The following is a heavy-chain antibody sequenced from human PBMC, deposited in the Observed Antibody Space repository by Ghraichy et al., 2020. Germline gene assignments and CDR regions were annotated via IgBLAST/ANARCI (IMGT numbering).Heavy chain of an antibody. CDR2: IYYSGTT. V-gene: IGHV4-59*01. Sequence: SETLSLTCAVSGVSITAYYWSWIRQPPGKGLEWIGYIYYSGTTKKNPSLKSGVSLSADTSRNQLSLKLTAVTAADTAVYYCARNVSPGWFDPWGQGTRVTVSA. CDR3: ARNVSPGWFDP. J-gene: IGHJ5*02. CDR1: GVSITAYY.